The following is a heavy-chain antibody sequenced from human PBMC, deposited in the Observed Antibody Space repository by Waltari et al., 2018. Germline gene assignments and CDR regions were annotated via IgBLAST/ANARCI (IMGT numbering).Heavy chain of an antibody. J-gene: IGHJ4*02. D-gene: IGHD6-13*01. CDR3: ASARIAPLDY. CDR1: GFTFSSYW. CDR2: IKQDGIGK. V-gene: IGHV3-7*01. Sequence: EVQLVESGGGLVQPGGSLRLSCAASGFTFSSYWMSWVRQAPGKGLEWVANIKQDGIGKYYMDSVKGRFTISRDNAKNSLYLQMNSLRAEDTAVYYCASARIAPLDYWGQGTLVTVSS.